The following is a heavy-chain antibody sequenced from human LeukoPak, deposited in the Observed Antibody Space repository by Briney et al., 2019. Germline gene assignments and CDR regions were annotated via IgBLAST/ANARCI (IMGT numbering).Heavy chain of an antibody. D-gene: IGHD2-21*02. CDR1: GGSMSSGGDY. Sequence: SETLSLTCTVSGGSMSSGGDYWTWIRQPAGKELEWIGLIYTSGSTNYNPALKSRVTISIDTSKNQFSLKLSSVTAADTAVYYCAREAGGAGGDCYRYWGQGTLVTVSS. V-gene: IGHV4-61*02. CDR3: AREAGGAGGDCYRY. J-gene: IGHJ4*02. CDR2: IYTSGST.